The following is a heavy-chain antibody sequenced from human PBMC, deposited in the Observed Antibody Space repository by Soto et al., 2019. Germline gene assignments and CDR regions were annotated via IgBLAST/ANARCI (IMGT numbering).Heavy chain of an antibody. CDR1: GGSISSYY. CDR2: IYTSGST. J-gene: IGHJ5*02. V-gene: IGHV4-4*07. D-gene: IGHD2-15*01. Sequence: SETLSLTCTVSGGSISSYYWSWIRQPAGKGLEWIGRIYTSGSTNYNPSLKSRVTMSVDTPKNQFSLKLSSVTAADTAVYYCARGLGYCSGGSCLNWFDPWGQGTLVTVSS. CDR3: ARGLGYCSGGSCLNWFDP.